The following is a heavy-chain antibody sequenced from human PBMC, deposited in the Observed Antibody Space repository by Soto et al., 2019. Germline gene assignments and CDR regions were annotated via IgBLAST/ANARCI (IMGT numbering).Heavy chain of an antibody. V-gene: IGHV1-2*02. CDR3: ASAAVTGTAGLDF. CDR2: INPNSGGT. D-gene: IGHD6-19*01. CDR1: GYTFSVFY. Sequence: AAVKVSCKASGYTFSVFYMHCVGQAPGQGREWMGWINPNSGGTKSAEKFQGRVTMTRDTSISTAYMELSRLTSDDTAVYYCASAAVTGTAGLDFWGQGTQVTVSS. J-gene: IGHJ4*02.